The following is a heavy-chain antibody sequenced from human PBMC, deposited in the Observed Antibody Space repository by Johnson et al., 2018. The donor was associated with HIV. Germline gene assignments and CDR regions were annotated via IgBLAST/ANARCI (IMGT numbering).Heavy chain of an antibody. Sequence: QVQLVESGGGLVQPGRSLRLSCAASGFTFTFYAMHWVRQAPGKGLEWVAVISYDGSNKYYADSVKGRFTISRDNSKNTLYLQMNSLRAEDTAVYYCAKDRPPRSWGSSTAFDIWGQGTMVTVSS. CDR2: ISYDGSNK. J-gene: IGHJ3*02. D-gene: IGHD2-15*01. CDR1: GFTFTFYA. V-gene: IGHV3-30-3*01. CDR3: AKDRPPRSWGSSTAFDI.